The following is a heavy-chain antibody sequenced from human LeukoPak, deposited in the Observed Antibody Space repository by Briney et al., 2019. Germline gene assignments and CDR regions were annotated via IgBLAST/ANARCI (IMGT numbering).Heavy chain of an antibody. D-gene: IGHD2-21*02. J-gene: IGHJ4*02. CDR3: TSVVVTAFDY. V-gene: IGHV3-73*01. CDR2: IRSKANSYAT. Sequence: GGSLRLSCAASGFTFSGSAMHWVRQASGKGLEWVGRIRSKANSYATAYAASVKGRFTISRDDSKNTAYLQMNSLKTEDTAVYYCTSVVVTAFDYWGQGTLVTVSS. CDR1: GFTFSGSA.